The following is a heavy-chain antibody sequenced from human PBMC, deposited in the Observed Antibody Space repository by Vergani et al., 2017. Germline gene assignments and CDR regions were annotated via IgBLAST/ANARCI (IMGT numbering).Heavy chain of an antibody. J-gene: IGHJ3*02. D-gene: IGHD3-22*01. Sequence: QVQLVQSGAEVKKPGASVKVSCKASGHTFTSYGISWVRQAPGQGLEWMGWISAYNGNTNYAQKLQGRVTMTTDTSTSTAYMELRSLRSDDTAVYYCARGDYYDSSGYADAFDIWGQGTMVTVSS. CDR2: ISAYNGNT. CDR1: GHTFTSYG. CDR3: ARGDYYDSSGYADAFDI. V-gene: IGHV1-18*04.